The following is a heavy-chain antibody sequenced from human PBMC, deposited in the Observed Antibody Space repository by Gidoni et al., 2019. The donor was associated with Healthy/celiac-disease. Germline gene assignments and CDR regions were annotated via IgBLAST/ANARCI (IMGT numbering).Heavy chain of an antibody. Sequence: QVTLKESGPVLVKPTETLTLTSTVSGFSLSNPTMGVRWIRQPPGKALEWLAHIFSNDEKSYSTSLKSRLTISKDTSKSQVVLTMTNMDPVDTATYYCARTVDIVATIPVWYFDLWGRGTLVTVSS. CDR2: IFSNDEK. J-gene: IGHJ2*01. CDR3: ARTVDIVATIPVWYFDL. CDR1: GFSLSNPTMG. V-gene: IGHV2-26*01. D-gene: IGHD5-12*01.